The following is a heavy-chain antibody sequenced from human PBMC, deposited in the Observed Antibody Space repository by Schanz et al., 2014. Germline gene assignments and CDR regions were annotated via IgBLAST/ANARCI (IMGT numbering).Heavy chain of an antibody. J-gene: IGHJ4*02. D-gene: IGHD3-22*01. V-gene: IGHV3-30-3*02. CDR3: AKDGRLPYYGTGSDFDY. CDR2: ISYDGVNT. Sequence: QVQLVESGGGVVQPGRSLRLSCATSGLNFDYYGMNWVRQAPGKGLEWVAVISYDGVNTYYADSVKGRFTISRDNSKNTLFLQMDSLRVEDTAVYYCAKDGRLPYYGTGSDFDYWGQGTLVAVSS. CDR1: GLNFDYYG.